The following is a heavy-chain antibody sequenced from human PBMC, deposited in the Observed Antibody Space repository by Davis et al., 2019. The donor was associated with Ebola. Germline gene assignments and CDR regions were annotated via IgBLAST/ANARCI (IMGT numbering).Heavy chain of an antibody. D-gene: IGHD5-18*01. CDR2: ISYDGSNK. V-gene: IGHV3-30-3*01. J-gene: IGHJ4*02. CDR1: GFAFSNYA. CDR3: ARGTAMVH. Sequence: GGSLRLSCAASGFAFSNYAMNWVRQAPGKGLEWVAVISYDGSNKYYADSVKGRFTISRDNSKNTLYLQMNSLRAEDTAVYYCARGTAMVHWGQGTLVTVSS.